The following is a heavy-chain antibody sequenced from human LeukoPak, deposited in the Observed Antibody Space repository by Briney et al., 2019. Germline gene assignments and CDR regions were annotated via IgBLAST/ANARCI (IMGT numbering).Heavy chain of an antibody. CDR1: GFTVSSNY. D-gene: IGHD6-19*01. V-gene: IGHV3-53*01. CDR3: ARDPLAVAGTSY. CDR2: IYSGGST. Sequence: PGGSLRLSGAASGFTVSSNYMSWVRQAPGKGLEWVSVIYSGGSTYYADSVKGRFTISRDNSKNTLYLQMNSLRAEDTAVYYCARDPLAVAGTSYWGQGTLVTVSS. J-gene: IGHJ4*02.